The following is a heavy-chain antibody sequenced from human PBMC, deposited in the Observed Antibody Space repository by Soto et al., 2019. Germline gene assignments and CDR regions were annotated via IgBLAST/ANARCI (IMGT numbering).Heavy chain of an antibody. Sequence: VASVKVSCKASGYTFTSYGISWVRQAPGQRLEWMGWINAGNGYTKYSQKFQDRVTITRDTSASTAYMELSSLRSEDTAIYYCARDPFYDFWSGSNWFDPWGQGTLVTVSS. CDR2: INAGNGYT. V-gene: IGHV1-3*01. CDR1: GYTFTSYG. CDR3: ARDPFYDFWSGSNWFDP. D-gene: IGHD3-3*01. J-gene: IGHJ5*02.